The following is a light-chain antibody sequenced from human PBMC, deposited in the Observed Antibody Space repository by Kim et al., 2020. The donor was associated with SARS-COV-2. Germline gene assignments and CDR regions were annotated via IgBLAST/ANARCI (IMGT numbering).Light chain of an antibody. CDR1: SLRSYY. CDR3: NSRDSSGPHLRV. Sequence: SSELTQDPAVSVALGQTVRITCQGDSLRSYYASWYQQKPGQAPVLVIYGKNNRPSGIPDRFSGSSSGNTASLTITGAQAEDEADYYCNSRDSSGPHLRVFGGGTKLTVL. CDR2: GKN. V-gene: IGLV3-19*01. J-gene: IGLJ3*02.